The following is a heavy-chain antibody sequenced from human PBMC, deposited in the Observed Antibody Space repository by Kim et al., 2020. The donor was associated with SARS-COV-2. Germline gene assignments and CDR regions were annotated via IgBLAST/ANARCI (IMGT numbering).Heavy chain of an antibody. Sequence: GGSLRLSCAASGFTFDDYAMHWVRQAPGKGLEWVSGISWNSGSIGYADSVKGRFTISRDNAKNSLYLQMNSLRAEDTALYYCAKDWDLGLSGPYWFDPWGQGTLVTVSS. J-gene: IGHJ5*02. CDR1: GFTFDDYA. CDR3: AKDWDLGLSGPYWFDP. CDR2: ISWNSGSI. V-gene: IGHV3-9*01. D-gene: IGHD1-26*01.